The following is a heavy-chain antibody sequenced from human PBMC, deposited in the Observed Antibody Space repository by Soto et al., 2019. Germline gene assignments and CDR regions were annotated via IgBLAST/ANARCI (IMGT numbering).Heavy chain of an antibody. CDR1: GGSISSYY. D-gene: IGHD6-13*01. CDR2: IYYSGST. CDR3: AIEDGSWYKFDY. J-gene: IGHJ4*02. V-gene: IGHV4-59*01. Sequence: PSETLSLTCTVSGGSISSYYWSWIRQPPGKGLEWIGYIYYSGSTNYNPSLKSRVTISVDTSKNQFSLKLSSVTAADTAVYYCAIEDGSWYKFDYWGQGTLVTVSS.